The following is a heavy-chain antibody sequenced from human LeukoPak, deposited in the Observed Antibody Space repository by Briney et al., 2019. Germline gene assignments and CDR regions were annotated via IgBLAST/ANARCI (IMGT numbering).Heavy chain of an antibody. CDR1: GYSISSGYY. CDR3: ARDRSRYITMVRGVVAFDI. D-gene: IGHD3-10*01. J-gene: IGHJ3*02. Sequence: SETLSLTCTVSGYSISSGYYWGWIRQPPGKGLEWIGSIYHSGSTYYNPSLKSRVTISVDTSKNQFSLKLSSVTAADTAVYYCARDRSRYITMVRGVVAFDIWGQGTMVTVSS. CDR2: IYHSGST. V-gene: IGHV4-38-2*02.